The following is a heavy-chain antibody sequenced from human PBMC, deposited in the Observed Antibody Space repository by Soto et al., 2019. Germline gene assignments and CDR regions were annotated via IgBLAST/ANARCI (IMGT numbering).Heavy chain of an antibody. CDR2: IIPMFGSA. J-gene: IGHJ3*02. CDR3: AREGASVVGATGAFDM. CDR1: GGTFSTYP. Sequence: QVDLVQSGAEVKRPGSSVKVSCTASGGTFSTYPIHWVRQAPGQGLEWMGGIIPMFGSANFAQKFQGRLTLTADKSTGTTYMELSRLTSEDTAVYYCAREGASVVGATGAFDMWGQGTTVSISS. D-gene: IGHD2-15*01. V-gene: IGHV1-69*06.